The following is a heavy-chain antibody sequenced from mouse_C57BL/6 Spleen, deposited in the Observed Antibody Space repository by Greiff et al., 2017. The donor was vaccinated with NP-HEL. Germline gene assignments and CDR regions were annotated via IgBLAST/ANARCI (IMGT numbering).Heavy chain of an antibody. CDR2: ISYSGST. Sequence: EVKLVESGPGMVKPSQSLSLTCTVTGYSITSGYDWHWIRHFPANKLEWMGYISYSGSTNYNPSLKSRISITHDTSKNHFFLKLNSVTTEDTATYYCARERDGYGFAYWGQGTLVTVSA. J-gene: IGHJ3*01. V-gene: IGHV3-1*01. CDR3: ARERDGYGFAY. D-gene: IGHD2-2*01. CDR1: GYSITSGYD.